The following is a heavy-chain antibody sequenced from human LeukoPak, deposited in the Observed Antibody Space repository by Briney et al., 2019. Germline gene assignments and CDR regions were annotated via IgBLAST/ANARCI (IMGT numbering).Heavy chain of an antibody. Sequence: GESLQISCKASGYTFTLYYIGWVRQLPGKGLEWMGIIYPGDSDTRYSPSFQGQVTISADKSITTAYLQWSSLKASDTAMYYCARRVWDNYGHDYWGQGTLVTVSS. CDR3: ARRVWDNYGHDY. CDR2: IYPGDSDT. CDR1: GYTFTLYY. J-gene: IGHJ4*02. V-gene: IGHV5-51*01. D-gene: IGHD5-18*01.